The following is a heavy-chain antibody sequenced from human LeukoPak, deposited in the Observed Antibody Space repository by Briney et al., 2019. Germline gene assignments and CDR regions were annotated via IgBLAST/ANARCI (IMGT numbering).Heavy chain of an antibody. CDR1: GYSFTSYW. Sequence: GESLKISCKGSGYSFTSYWIGWLRQMPGKGLEWMGIIYPGDSDTRYSPSFQGQVTISADQSISTAYLQWSSLKASDTAMYYCARLPPGAYCGGDCYGGYFQHWGQGTLVTVSS. CDR3: ARLPPGAYCGGDCYGGYFQH. CDR2: IYPGDSDT. D-gene: IGHD2-21*02. J-gene: IGHJ1*01. V-gene: IGHV5-51*01.